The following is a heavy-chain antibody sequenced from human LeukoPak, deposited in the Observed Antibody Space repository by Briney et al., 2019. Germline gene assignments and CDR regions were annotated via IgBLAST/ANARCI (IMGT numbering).Heavy chain of an antibody. CDR3: ARGPLFDY. Sequence: SETLSLTCTVSGGSISSYYWSWIRQPPGKGLEWIGYIYYSGSTNYNPSLKSRVTISVDTSKNQFSLKLSSVTASDTAVYYCARGPLFDYWGQGTLVTVSS. J-gene: IGHJ4*02. V-gene: IGHV4-59*01. CDR1: GGSISSYY. CDR2: IYYSGST.